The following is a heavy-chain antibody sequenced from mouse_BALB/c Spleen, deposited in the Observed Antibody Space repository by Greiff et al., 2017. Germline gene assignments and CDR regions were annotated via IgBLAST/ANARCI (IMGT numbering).Heavy chain of an antibody. V-gene: IGHV2-2*02. Sequence: VQLQQSGPGLVQPSQSLSITCTVSGFSLTSYGVHWVRQSPGKGLEWLGVIWSGGSTDYNAAFISRLSISKDNSKSQVFFKMNSLQANDTAIYYCASPLLRLRRYAMDYWGQGTSVTVSS. CDR3: ASPLLRLRRYAMDY. CDR1: GFSLTSYG. J-gene: IGHJ4*01. D-gene: IGHD1-2*01. CDR2: IWSGGST.